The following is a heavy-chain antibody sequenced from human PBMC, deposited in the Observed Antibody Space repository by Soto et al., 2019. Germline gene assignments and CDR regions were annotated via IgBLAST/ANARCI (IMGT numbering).Heavy chain of an antibody. D-gene: IGHD2-8*01. V-gene: IGHV3-66*01. CDR1: GFSVSDNY. Sequence: EVQLVESGGGLVQPGGSLRLSCAASGFSVSDNYMSWVRQAPGKGLEWISVIYSRGDTYYAHSVKCRLTISRDNSRNTLYLQVNDLSGEDTDIYYCARDPGYGRGVSFDPWGQGIPVTVSS. CDR2: IYSRGDT. J-gene: IGHJ5*02. CDR3: ARDPGYGRGVSFDP.